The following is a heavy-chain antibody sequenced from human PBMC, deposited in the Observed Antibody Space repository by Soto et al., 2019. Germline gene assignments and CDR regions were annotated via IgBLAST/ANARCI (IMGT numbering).Heavy chain of an antibody. CDR2: ISYDGSNK. CDR1: EFTFSSYG. V-gene: IGHV3-30*18. J-gene: IGHJ6*02. Sequence: GGSLRLSCAASEFTFSSYGMHWVRQAPGKGLEWVAVISYDGSNKYYADSVKGRFTISRDNSKNTLYLQMNSLRAEDTAVYYCAKDRYGMDVWGQGTTVTVSS. CDR3: AKDRYGMDV.